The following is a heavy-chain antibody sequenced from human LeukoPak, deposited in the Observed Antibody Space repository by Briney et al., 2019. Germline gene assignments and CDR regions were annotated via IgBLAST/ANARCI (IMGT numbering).Heavy chain of an antibody. CDR1: GFTFSSHW. J-gene: IGHJ2*01. D-gene: IGHD5-18*01. Sequence: GSLRLSCAASGFTFSSHWMHWVRQAPGKGLEWVSAISGSGGSTYYADSVKGRFTISRDNSKNTLYLQMNSLRAEDTAVYYCAKLGIQLWFNWYFDLWGRGTLVTVSS. CDR3: AKLGIQLWFNWYFDL. V-gene: IGHV3-23*01. CDR2: ISGSGGST.